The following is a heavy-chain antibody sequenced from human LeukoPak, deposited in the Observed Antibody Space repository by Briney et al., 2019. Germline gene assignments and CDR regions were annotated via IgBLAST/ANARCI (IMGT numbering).Heavy chain of an antibody. Sequence: SETLSLTCTVAGGPISSGSYYWSWIRQPAGKGLEWIGRIYTSGSTNYNPSLKSRVTISVDTSKNQFSLKLSSVTAADTAVYYCARANYGGNSGHFQHWGQGTLVTVSS. D-gene: IGHD4-23*01. CDR2: IYTSGST. V-gene: IGHV4-61*02. CDR1: GGPISSGSYY. J-gene: IGHJ1*01. CDR3: ARANYGGNSGHFQH.